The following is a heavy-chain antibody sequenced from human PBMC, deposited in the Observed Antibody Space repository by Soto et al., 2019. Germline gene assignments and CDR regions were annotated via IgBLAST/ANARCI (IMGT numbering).Heavy chain of an antibody. D-gene: IGHD3-10*01. Sequence: SETLSLTCTVSGGSISSSSYYWGWIRQHPGKGMEWIGSIYYNGSSYYNLSLKSRVTISVDTSKNHFSLKLSSVTAADTALYYCARHRPITMFRGVISWFDPWGQGTLVTVSS. CDR2: IYYNGSS. CDR3: ARHRPITMFRGVISWFDP. CDR1: GGSISSSSYY. V-gene: IGHV4-39*01. J-gene: IGHJ5*02.